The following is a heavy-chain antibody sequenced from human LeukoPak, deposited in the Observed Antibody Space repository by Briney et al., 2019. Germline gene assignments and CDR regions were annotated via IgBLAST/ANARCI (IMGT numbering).Heavy chain of an antibody. CDR3: ARVAPYGQWLVSIDY. D-gene: IGHD6-19*01. Sequence: ASVKVSCKASGYTFTGYYMHWVRQAPGQGLEWMGIINPSGGSTSYAQKFQGRVTMTRDTSTSTVYMELSSLRSEDTAVYYCARVAPYGQWLVSIDYWGQGTLVTVSS. J-gene: IGHJ4*02. V-gene: IGHV1-46*01. CDR2: INPSGGST. CDR1: GYTFTGYY.